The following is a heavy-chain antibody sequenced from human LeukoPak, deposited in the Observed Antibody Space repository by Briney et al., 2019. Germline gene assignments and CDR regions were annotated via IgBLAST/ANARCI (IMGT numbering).Heavy chain of an antibody. D-gene: IGHD3-16*01. CDR1: GYTFTSYG. CDR3: ARDRPFEGGAFDI. V-gene: IGHV1-18*01. J-gene: IGHJ3*02. CDR2: VSAYNGNT. Sequence: GASVKVSCKASGYTFTSYGISWVRQAPGQGLEWMGWVSAYNGNTNYAQKLQGRVTMTTDTSTSTAYMELSRLRSDDTAVYYCARDRPFEGGAFDIWGQGTMVTVSS.